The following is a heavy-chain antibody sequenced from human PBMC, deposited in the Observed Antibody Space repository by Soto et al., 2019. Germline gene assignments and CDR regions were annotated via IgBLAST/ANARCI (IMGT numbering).Heavy chain of an antibody. V-gene: IGHV1-46*01. J-gene: IGHJ6*02. Sequence: QVQLVQSGAEVKKPGASVKVSCKASGYTFTSYYMHWVRQAPGQGLEWMGIINPSGGSTSYAQKLQGRVTMTRDTSTSTVYMELSSLRSEDTAVYYCARDRYKSSYYYYYGMDVWGQGTTVTVSS. CDR3: ARDRYKSSYYYYYGMDV. CDR2: INPSGGST. CDR1: GYTFTSYY. D-gene: IGHD3-16*02.